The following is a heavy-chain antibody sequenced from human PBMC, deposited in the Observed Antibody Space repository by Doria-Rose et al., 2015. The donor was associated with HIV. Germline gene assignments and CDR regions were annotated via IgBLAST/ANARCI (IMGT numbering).Heavy chain of an antibody. CDR3: ARGLLRGGWNDVDCYYGMDV. Sequence: QVQLQQWGAGLVKPSETLSLTCAVFGGSFSGYYWSWIRQPPGKGLEWIGEINHSGSTNYKASLKSRVTISLDTSTTVFSVKLSSVTAADTAVYYCARGLLRGGWNDVDCYYGMDVWGQGTTVTVFS. CDR2: INHSGST. V-gene: IGHV4-34*01. D-gene: IGHD1-1*01. CDR1: GGSFSGYY. J-gene: IGHJ6*02.